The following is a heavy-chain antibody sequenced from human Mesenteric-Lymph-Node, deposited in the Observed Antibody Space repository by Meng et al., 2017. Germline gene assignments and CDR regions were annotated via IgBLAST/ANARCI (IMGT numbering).Heavy chain of an antibody. CDR1: VFTFCSCA. V-gene: IGHV3-74*01. D-gene: IGHD3-16*01. CDR3: ANDRITD. CDR2: VNTDGTTT. Sequence: GESLKISCAASVFTFCSCAMHWVRQAPGKGLVWVSRVNTDGTTTNYADSVKGRFTISRDNAKDTLFLEMNSLRVDDTAVYYCANDRITDWGQGTLVTAPQ. J-gene: IGHJ1*01.